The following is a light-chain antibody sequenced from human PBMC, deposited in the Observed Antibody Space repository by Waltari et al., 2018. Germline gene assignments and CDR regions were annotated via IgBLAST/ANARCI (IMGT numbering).Light chain of an antibody. V-gene: IGKV3-15*01. J-gene: IGKJ5*01. CDR2: GAS. CDR3: QQYNRWPPIT. CDR1: QSIADN. Sequence: VLTQSLATLSVSPGERATLSCRASQSIADNLAWYQQRRGQAPRLLIYGASTRATGVPARFTGRGSGTDFTLTISSLQSEDSAVYYCQQYNRWPPITFGLGTRLEI.